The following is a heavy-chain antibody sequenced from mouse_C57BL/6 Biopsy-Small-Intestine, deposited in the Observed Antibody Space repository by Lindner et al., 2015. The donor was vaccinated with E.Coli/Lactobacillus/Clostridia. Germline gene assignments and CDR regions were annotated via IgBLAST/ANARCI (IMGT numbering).Heavy chain of an antibody. D-gene: IGHD1-1*01. V-gene: IGHV1-15*01. CDR1: GYTFTDYE. CDR3: IRRGITTHWYFDV. Sequence: VQLRGVVGLSWVRPGASVTLSCKASGYTFTDYEMHWVKQTPVHGLEWIGAIDPETGGPAYNQKFKGKAILTADESSSTAYMELRSLTSEDSAVYYCIRRGITTHWYFDVWGTGTTVTVSS. CDR2: IDPETGGP. J-gene: IGHJ1*03.